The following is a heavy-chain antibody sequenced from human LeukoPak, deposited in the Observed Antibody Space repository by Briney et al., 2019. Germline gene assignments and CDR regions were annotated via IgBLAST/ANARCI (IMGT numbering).Heavy chain of an antibody. V-gene: IGHV4-4*07. Sequence: PSETLSLTCTVSGGSISSYYWSWIRQPAGKGLEWIGRIYTSGSTNYNPSLKSRVAMSVDTSKNQFSLKLSSVTAADTAVYYCAGYYDSSGYFDYWGQGTLVTVSS. CDR2: IYTSGST. D-gene: IGHD3-22*01. CDR1: GGSISSYY. J-gene: IGHJ4*02. CDR3: AGYYDSSGYFDY.